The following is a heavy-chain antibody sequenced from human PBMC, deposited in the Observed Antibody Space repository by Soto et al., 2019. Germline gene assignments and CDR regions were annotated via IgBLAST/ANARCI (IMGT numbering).Heavy chain of an antibody. J-gene: IGHJ4*02. CDR3: ASESYGGEFDY. D-gene: IGHD4-17*01. V-gene: IGHV1-3*05. Sequence: QVQLVQSGAEEKKPGASVKVSCKASGYTFTSYAMHWERQAAGQRLEWMGGINAGNGNTKYSQKFQGRVTITRDPSASTVYMELSSLRSEDTAVYYCASESYGGEFDYWGQGTLVTVSS. CDR2: INAGNGNT. CDR1: GYTFTSYA.